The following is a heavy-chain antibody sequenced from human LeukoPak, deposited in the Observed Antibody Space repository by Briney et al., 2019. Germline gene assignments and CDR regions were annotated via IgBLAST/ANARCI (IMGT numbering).Heavy chain of an antibody. Sequence: GGSLRLSCAASGFTFSSYAMSWVRQAPGQGLEWVSAISGSGGSTYYADSVKGRFTISRDNSKNTLYLQMNSLRAEDTAVYYCANGIAVAGLTEVYYYYGMDVWGQGTTVTVSS. CDR3: ANGIAVAGLTEVYYYYGMDV. CDR2: ISGSGGST. CDR1: GFTFSSYA. V-gene: IGHV3-23*01. J-gene: IGHJ6*02. D-gene: IGHD6-19*01.